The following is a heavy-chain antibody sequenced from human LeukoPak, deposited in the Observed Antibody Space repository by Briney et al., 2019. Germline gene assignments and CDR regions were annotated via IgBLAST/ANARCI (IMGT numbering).Heavy chain of an antibody. CDR3: TRERSTVTFDY. CDR2: IYYSGST. J-gene: IGHJ4*02. D-gene: IGHD4-17*01. CDR1: GGSISPYY. V-gene: IGHV4-59*01. Sequence: SETLSLTCTVSGGSISPYYWSWIRQPPGKGLEWIAYIYYSGSTNYNPSLKSRVTISVDTSKNQFSLKLSSVTAADTAVYYCTRERSTVTFDYWGQGTLVTVSS.